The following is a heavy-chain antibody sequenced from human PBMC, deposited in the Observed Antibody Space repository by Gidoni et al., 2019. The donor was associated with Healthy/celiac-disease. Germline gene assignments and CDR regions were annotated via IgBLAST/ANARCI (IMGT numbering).Heavy chain of an antibody. D-gene: IGHD1-7*01. CDR3: ARVITGTTNPYYYYMDV. Sequence: QVQLVQSGAEVKKRGSPVTVSSKATGGTFSSYAISWVRQAPGQGLEWMGGIIPIFGTANYAQKFQGRVTITADESTSTAYMELSSLRSEDTAVYYCARVITGTTNPYYYYMDVWGKGTTVTVSS. V-gene: IGHV1-69*01. J-gene: IGHJ6*03. CDR2: IIPIFGTA. CDR1: GGTFSSYA.